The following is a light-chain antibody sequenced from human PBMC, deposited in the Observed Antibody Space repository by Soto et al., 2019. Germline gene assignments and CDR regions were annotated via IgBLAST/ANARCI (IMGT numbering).Light chain of an antibody. CDR1: QSISGG. J-gene: IGKJ1*01. V-gene: IGKV1-5*01. CDR2: DAS. Sequence: DIQMTHSPSTLSASLGDRVTITFRSSQSISGGLAWYQQKPGKAPKVLIYDASSLQSGVPSRFSGSGSGTEFTLTISSLEPEDFAVYYCQQRDDWPPWTFGQGTKVDIK. CDR3: QQRDDWPPWT.